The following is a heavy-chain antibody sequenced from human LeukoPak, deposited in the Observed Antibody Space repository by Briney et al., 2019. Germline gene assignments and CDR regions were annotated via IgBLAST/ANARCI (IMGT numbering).Heavy chain of an antibody. V-gene: IGHV1-69*05. D-gene: IGHD6-19*01. J-gene: IGHJ4*02. Sequence: GSSVKVSCKASGGTFSNYAISWVRQAPGQGLEWMGRIIPIFGTANYAQKFQGRVTITTDESTSTAYMELSSLRSEDTAVYYCARGGVYSSGWYEVEGDVDYWGQGTLVTVSS. CDR3: ARGGVYSSGWYEVEGDVDY. CDR1: GGTFSNYA. CDR2: IIPIFGTA.